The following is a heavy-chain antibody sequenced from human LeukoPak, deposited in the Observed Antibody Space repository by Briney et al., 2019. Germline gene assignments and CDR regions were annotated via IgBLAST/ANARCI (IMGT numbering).Heavy chain of an antibody. Sequence: GESLKISCKGSGYSFTSNFITWVRQTPGKGLEWMGRIDPSDSYTSYSPSFQGHVTISADKSISTAYLQWSSLKASDTAMYYCARRMNGDYVNVFDIWGQGTMVTVSS. CDR2: IDPSDSYT. V-gene: IGHV5-10-1*01. CDR3: ARRMNGDYVNVFDI. CDR1: GYSFTSNF. J-gene: IGHJ3*02. D-gene: IGHD4-17*01.